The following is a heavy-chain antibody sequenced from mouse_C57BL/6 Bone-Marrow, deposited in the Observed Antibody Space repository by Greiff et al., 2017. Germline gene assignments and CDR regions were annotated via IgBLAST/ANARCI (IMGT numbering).Heavy chain of an antibody. CDR1: GFTFSNYW. CDR3: TRAITTVVQYYAMDY. D-gene: IGHD1-1*01. CDR2: IRLKSDNYAT. Sequence: EVKVVESGGGLVQPGGSMKLSCVASGFTFSNYWMNWVRQSPEKGLEWVAQIRLKSDNYATHYAESVKGRFTISRDDSKSSVYLQMNNLRAEDTGIYYCTRAITTVVQYYAMDYWGQGTSVTVSS. J-gene: IGHJ4*01. V-gene: IGHV6-3*01.